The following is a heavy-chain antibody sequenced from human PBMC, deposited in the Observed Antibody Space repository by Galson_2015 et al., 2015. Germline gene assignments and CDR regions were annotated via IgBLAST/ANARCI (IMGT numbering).Heavy chain of an antibody. CDR1: GGPINSGNYY. CDR3: ARTDVRGASSRAFDP. V-gene: IGHV4-30-4*01. Sequence: TLSLTCTVSGGPINSGNYYWSWLRPRPGPGLAWIVYIYYSGSAYYNPSLESRLTMSVDTSKNQFSLNLNSVTAADTAVYYCARTDVRGASSRAFDPWGPGTLVTVSS. CDR2: IYYSGSA. J-gene: IGHJ5*02. D-gene: IGHD3-10*01.